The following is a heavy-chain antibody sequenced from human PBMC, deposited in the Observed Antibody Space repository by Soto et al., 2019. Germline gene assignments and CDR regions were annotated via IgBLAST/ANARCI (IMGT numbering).Heavy chain of an antibody. J-gene: IGHJ4*02. D-gene: IGHD3-3*01. CDR2: IFYSDSF. Sequence: QVQLQESGPGLVKSSQTLSLTCTVSGGSISSGGSYWSWLRQRPGKGLEWIGYIFYSDSFYYTPSLKGRVVILADTSRNQCTLKLSSVTDADTAVYYCARAPETPPIFGVVRPYFFDFWGQGTLVTVSS. V-gene: IGHV4-31*03. CDR1: GGSISSGGSY. CDR3: ARAPETPPIFGVVRPYFFDF.